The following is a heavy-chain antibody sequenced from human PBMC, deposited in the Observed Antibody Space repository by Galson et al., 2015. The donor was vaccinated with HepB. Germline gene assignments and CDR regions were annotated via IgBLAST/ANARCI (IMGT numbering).Heavy chain of an antibody. Sequence: SLRLSCAASGFTFSSYAMSWVRQAPGKGLEWVSAISGSGGSTYYADSVKGRFTISRDNSKNTLYLQMNSLRAEDTAAYYCATVARAGIRNRFDYWGQGTLVTVSS. CDR1: GFTFSSYA. J-gene: IGHJ4*02. V-gene: IGHV3-23*01. D-gene: IGHD1-14*01. CDR3: ATVARAGIRNRFDY. CDR2: ISGSGGST.